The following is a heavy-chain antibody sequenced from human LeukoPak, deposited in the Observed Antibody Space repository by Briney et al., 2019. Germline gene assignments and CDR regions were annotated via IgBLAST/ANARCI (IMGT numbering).Heavy chain of an antibody. CDR1: GFTFSSYD. Sequence: GGSLRLSCAASGFTFSSYDMHWVRQAPGKGLEWGSAIGTAGDTYYPGSVKGRFTISRENAKNSLYLQMNSLRAGDTAVYYCARGITMVRGVISGFDYWGQGTLVTVAS. CDR3: ARGITMVRGVISGFDY. V-gene: IGHV3-13*01. J-gene: IGHJ4*02. CDR2: IGTAGDT. D-gene: IGHD3-10*01.